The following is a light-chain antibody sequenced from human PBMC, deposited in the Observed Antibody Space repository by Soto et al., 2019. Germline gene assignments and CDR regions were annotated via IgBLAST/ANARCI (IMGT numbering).Light chain of an antibody. CDR3: HQYGSSPLT. V-gene: IGKV3-20*01. Sequence: EIVLTQSPGTLSLSPGEGATLSCRASQSVSSSLLAWFQQKPGQATRLLIHDVSSRATGIPDRFSGSGSGTDFTLSISRLEPEDFAVYYCHQYGSSPLTFGQGTKLEIK. CDR1: QSVSSSL. CDR2: DVS. J-gene: IGKJ2*01.